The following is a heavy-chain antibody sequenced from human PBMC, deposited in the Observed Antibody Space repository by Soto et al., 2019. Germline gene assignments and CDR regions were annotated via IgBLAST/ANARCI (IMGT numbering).Heavy chain of an antibody. J-gene: IGHJ4*02. CDR2: INIGSGNT. V-gene: IGHV1-3*04. D-gene: IGHD3-22*01. Sequence: ASVKVSCKASGYAFSSYAMHWVRQAPGQRLEWMGWINIGSGNTEYSQNFQDRITITRDTSASTVYMELSSLTSEDTAVYYCARYYDSSGPAFDYRGQRTLVTVSS. CDR1: GYAFSSYA. CDR3: ARYYDSSGPAFDY.